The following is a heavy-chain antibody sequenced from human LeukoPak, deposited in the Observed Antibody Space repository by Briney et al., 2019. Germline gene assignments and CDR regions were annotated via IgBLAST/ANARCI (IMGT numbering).Heavy chain of an antibody. D-gene: IGHD3-22*01. CDR3: ATYDSSVGGFDP. CDR1: GYTFTSFD. J-gene: IGHJ5*02. V-gene: IGHV1-8*02. Sequence: ASVKVSCKASGYTFTSFDINWVRQATGQGLEWMGWMNPNSGNTGYAQKFQGRVTMTRNTPISTAYMELSSLRSEDTAVYYCATYDSSVGGFDPWGHGTLVIVSS. CDR2: MNPNSGNT.